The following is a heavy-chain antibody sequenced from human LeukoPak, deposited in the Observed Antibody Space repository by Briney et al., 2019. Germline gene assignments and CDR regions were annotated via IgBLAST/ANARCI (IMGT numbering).Heavy chain of an antibody. V-gene: IGHV4-59*01. CDR3: ARGLQGNYPDY. CDR2: IYYSGSS. J-gene: IGHJ4*02. Sequence: ASETLSLTCTVSGGSISSYYWSWIRQPPGKGLEWIGYIYYSGSSNYNPSLKSRVTISVDTSKNQFSLKLSSVTAADTAVYYCARGLQGNYPDYWGQGTLVTVSS. CDR1: GGSISSYY. D-gene: IGHD4-11*01.